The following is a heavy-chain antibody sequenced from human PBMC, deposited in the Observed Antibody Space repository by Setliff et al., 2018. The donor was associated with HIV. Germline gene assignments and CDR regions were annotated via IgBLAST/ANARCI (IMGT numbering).Heavy chain of an antibody. CDR3: AGSRGYFVKAE. D-gene: IGHD3-22*01. CDR1: GFTFSGSG. Sequence: GSLRLSCAASGFTFSGSGMHWVRQAPGKGLEWVANIKQDGSEKYYVDSVRGRFTISRDNAKNSLYLQMNSLRGEDTAVYYCAGSRGYFVKAEWGQGTLVTVSS. CDR2: IKQDGSEK. J-gene: IGHJ4*02. V-gene: IGHV3-7*01.